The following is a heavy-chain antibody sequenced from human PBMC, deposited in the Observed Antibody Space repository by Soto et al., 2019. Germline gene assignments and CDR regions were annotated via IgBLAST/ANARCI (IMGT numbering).Heavy chain of an antibody. V-gene: IGHV4-39*07. J-gene: IGHJ4*02. Sequence: SETLSLTCTVSGGSLSSSSYYWCRIRQPPGKGLEWIGSIYYSGCTNYNPSLKSRVTISVDTSKNQFSLKLTSVTAADTAVYYCARDKITGLFDYWGQGTLVTVSS. CDR2: IYYSGCT. D-gene: IGHD2-8*02. CDR3: ARDKITGLFDY. CDR1: GGSLSSSSYY.